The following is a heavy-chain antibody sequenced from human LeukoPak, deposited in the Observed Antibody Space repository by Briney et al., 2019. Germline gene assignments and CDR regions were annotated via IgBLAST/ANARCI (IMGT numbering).Heavy chain of an antibody. D-gene: IGHD1-26*01. Sequence: GESLKISCKGFGYSFPSYWISWVRQMPGKGLEWMGRTDPSDSYTNYNPSFQGHVTISADKSIGTAYLQWSSLKASDTAMYYCARLGMGATIDYWGQGTLVTVSS. CDR3: ARLGMGATIDY. V-gene: IGHV5-10-1*01. J-gene: IGHJ4*02. CDR1: GYSFPSYW. CDR2: TDPSDSYT.